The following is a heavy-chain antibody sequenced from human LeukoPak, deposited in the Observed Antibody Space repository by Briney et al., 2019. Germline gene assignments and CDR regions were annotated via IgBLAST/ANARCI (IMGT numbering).Heavy chain of an antibody. V-gene: IGHV4-61*02. CDR3: ARTLDSSGYYFDS. D-gene: IGHD3-22*01. CDR2: IYTSGST. Sequence: ASETLSLTCTVSGGSISSGSYYWSWIRQPAGKGLEWIGRIYTSGSTNYNPSLKSRVTISVDTSKNQFSLKLSSVTAADTAVYYCARTLDSSGYYFDSWGQGTLVTVSS. J-gene: IGHJ4*02. CDR1: GGSISSGSYY.